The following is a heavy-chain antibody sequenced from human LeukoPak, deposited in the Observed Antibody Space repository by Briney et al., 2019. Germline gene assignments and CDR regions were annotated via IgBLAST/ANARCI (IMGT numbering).Heavy chain of an antibody. CDR3: ARDRAVLMVYANPL. Sequence: GGSLRLSCAASGFTFSSYSMNWVRQAPGKGLEWVSYISSSSSTIYYADSVKGRFTISRDNAKNSLYLQMNSLRAEDTAVYYCARDRAVLMVYANPLGGRGPLVTVSS. CDR2: ISSSSSTI. CDR1: GFTFSSYS. J-gene: IGHJ4*02. V-gene: IGHV3-48*01. D-gene: IGHD2-8*01.